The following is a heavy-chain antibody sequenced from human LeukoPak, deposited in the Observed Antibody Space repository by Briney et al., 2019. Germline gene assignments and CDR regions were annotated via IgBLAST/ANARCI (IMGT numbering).Heavy chain of an antibody. J-gene: IGHJ5*02. V-gene: IGHV3-15*01. D-gene: IGHD6-25*01. Sequence: GGSLRLSCAASGFTFSNAWISWVRQAPGKGLEWVGRIKSKTDGGTTDYAAPVKGRFTISRDDSKNTLYLQMNSLKTEDTAVYYCTTAFSWRLRWFDPWGQGTLVTVSS. CDR2: IKSKTDGGTT. CDR3: TTAFSWRLRWFDP. CDR1: GFTFSNAW.